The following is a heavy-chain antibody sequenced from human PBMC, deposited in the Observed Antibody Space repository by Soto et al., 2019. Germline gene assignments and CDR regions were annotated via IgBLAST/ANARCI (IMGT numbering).Heavy chain of an antibody. Sequence: QVQLVQSGAEVKKPGASVKVSCKASGYTFTSYGISGVRQAPGQGLEWIGWISAYSGNTNYAQKLQGRVTMTTDTSTSTAYMELRSLRSDDTSVYYCAREVPPIYYYDSSGDGNWFDPWGKGTLVTVSS. V-gene: IGHV1-18*01. J-gene: IGHJ5*02. D-gene: IGHD3-22*01. CDR1: GYTFTSYG. CDR2: ISAYSGNT. CDR3: AREVPPIYYYDSSGDGNWFDP.